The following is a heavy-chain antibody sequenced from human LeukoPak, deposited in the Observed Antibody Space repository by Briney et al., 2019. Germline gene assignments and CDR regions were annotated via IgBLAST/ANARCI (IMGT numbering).Heavy chain of an antibody. J-gene: IGHJ6*02. Sequence: GGSLRLPCAASGFTFSSYWMSWVRQAPGKGLEWVANIKQDGSEKYYVDSVKGRFTISRDNAKNSLYLQMNSLRAEDTAVYYCARDGCSSTSCLDYYYYGMDVWGQGTTVTVSS. CDR2: IKQDGSEK. V-gene: IGHV3-7*01. CDR3: ARDGCSSTSCLDYYYYGMDV. D-gene: IGHD2-2*01. CDR1: GFTFSSYW.